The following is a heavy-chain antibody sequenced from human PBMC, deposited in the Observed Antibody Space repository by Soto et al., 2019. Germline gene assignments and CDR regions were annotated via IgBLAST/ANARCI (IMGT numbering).Heavy chain of an antibody. CDR2: INGGGNTI. V-gene: IGHV3-11*01. D-gene: IGHD2-15*01. CDR1: GFTFSDYY. CDR3: AKGYPRGFCSFNV. Sequence: QVQLVESGGGLANPGGSLRLSCAASGFTFSDYYMSWIRQVPGKGLEWVSYINGGGNTIYYADSVRGRFTISRDNAKNSLYLQMNSLRAEDTAVYYCAKGYPRGFCSFNVWGQGTMVSVSS. J-gene: IGHJ3*01.